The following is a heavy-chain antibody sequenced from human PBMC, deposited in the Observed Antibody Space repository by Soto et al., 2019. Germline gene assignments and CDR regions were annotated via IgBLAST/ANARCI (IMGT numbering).Heavy chain of an antibody. Sequence: PGGSLRLSCAASGFTFSSYSMNWVRQAPGKGLEWVSYISSSSSSIYYADSVKGRFTISRDNAKNSLHLQMNSLRAEDTAVYYCAGHNSGWPYYFHYWGQGTLVTVSS. CDR3: AGHNSGWPYYFHY. CDR1: GFTFSSYS. J-gene: IGHJ4*02. CDR2: ISSSSSSI. V-gene: IGHV3-48*01. D-gene: IGHD6-19*01.